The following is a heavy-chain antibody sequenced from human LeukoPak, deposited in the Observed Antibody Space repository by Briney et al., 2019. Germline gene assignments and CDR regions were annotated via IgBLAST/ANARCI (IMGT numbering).Heavy chain of an antibody. CDR2: FHYSGST. J-gene: IGHJ4*02. Sequence: PSETLSLTCTVSGASISSYYWSWIRQPPGKGLECIGYFHYSGSTNYNPSLKSRVTISVDTPKNQFSLKLSSVTAADTAVYYCARGRGYSGSPFDYWGQGTLVTVSS. V-gene: IGHV4-59*01. D-gene: IGHD1-26*01. CDR3: ARGRGYSGSPFDY. CDR1: GASISSYY.